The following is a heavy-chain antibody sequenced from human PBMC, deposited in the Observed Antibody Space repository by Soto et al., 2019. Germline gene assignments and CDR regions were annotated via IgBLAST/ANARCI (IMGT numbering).Heavy chain of an antibody. CDR3: AGDYDGDYFSY. V-gene: IGHV3-30-3*01. Sequence: QVQLVESGGGVVQPGRSLRLSCAASGFTFSSYAMHWVRQAPGKGLEWVAVISYDGSNKYYADSVKGGFTISRDNSKNTLYLKLNSLRAEDTAVYYCAGDYDGDYFSYWGQGSLVAVSS. D-gene: IGHD3-16*01. CDR1: GFTFSSYA. J-gene: IGHJ4*02. CDR2: ISYDGSNK.